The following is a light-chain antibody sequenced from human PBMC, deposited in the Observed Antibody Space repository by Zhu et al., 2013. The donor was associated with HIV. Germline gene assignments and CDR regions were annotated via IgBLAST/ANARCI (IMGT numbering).Light chain of an antibody. CDR1: ESVSSN. CDR2: GAS. J-gene: IGKJ1*01. CDR3: QHYNNWPTWT. V-gene: IGKV3-15*01. Sequence: LMTQSPVTLSVSPGERATLSCRASESVSSNVAWYQQRPGQAPSLLIYGASTRATGIPGRFSGSGSGTEFTLTISSLQSGVFLLVYYCQHYNNWPTWTFGQGTRV.